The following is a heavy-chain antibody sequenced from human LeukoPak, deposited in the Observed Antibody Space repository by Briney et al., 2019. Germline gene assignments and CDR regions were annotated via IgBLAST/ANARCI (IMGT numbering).Heavy chain of an antibody. CDR2: ISDIGSI. CDR1: GGSISSYY. J-gene: IGHJ4*02. Sequence: SETLSLTCTVSGGSISSYYWSWIRQPPGKGLEWIAHISDIGSINYNPSLKSRVTISLDTSKNQFSLKLSSVTAADTAVYYCAGHHPRNTVDFWGQGALVTVSS. V-gene: IGHV4-59*08. CDR3: AGHHPRNTVDF. D-gene: IGHD2-8*02.